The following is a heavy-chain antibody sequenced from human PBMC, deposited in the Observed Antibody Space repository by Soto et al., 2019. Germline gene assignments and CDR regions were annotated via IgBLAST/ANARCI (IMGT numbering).Heavy chain of an antibody. CDR3: ARRITSSFDY. J-gene: IGHJ4*02. V-gene: IGHV3-23*01. Sequence: EVQLLESGGGLVQRGGSLRLSCVASGFTFSIYNMNWVRQAPGKGLEWVSVITGSGDYTNYADSVKGRFTISRDNSKNTLYLQMNSLRAEDTAVYFCARRITSSFDYWGQGTLVTVSS. D-gene: IGHD1-20*01. CDR2: ITGSGDYT. CDR1: GFTFSIYN.